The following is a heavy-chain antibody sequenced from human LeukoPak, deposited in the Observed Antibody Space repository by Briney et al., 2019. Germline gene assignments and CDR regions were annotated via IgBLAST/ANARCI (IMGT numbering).Heavy chain of an antibody. CDR2: IYSGGST. D-gene: IGHD2-2*01. V-gene: IGHV3-66*01. Sequence: GGSLRLSCAASGFTVSSDYMTWVRQASGKGLEWVSVIYSGGSTYYADSVKGRFTISRDNSKNTLYLQMNSLRAEDTAVYYCAIIGCYRGVCAFDVWGQGTRVTVSS. J-gene: IGHJ3*01. CDR1: GFTVSSDY. CDR3: AIIGCYRGVCAFDV.